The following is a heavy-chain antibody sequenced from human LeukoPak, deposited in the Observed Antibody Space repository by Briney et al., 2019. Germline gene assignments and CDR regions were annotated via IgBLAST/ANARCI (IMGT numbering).Heavy chain of an antibody. V-gene: IGHV4-34*01. D-gene: IGHD6-13*01. J-gene: IGHJ4*02. CDR1: GGSFSGNY. Sequence: PSETLSLTCGVYGGSFSGNYWSWIRPPPGKGLEWIGEIYHSGSTNYNPSLKSRVTISVDTSKNQFSLKLSSVTAADTAVYYCARRRGFSSISYVDYWGQGTLVTVSA. CDR2: IYHSGST. CDR3: ARRRGFSSISYVDY.